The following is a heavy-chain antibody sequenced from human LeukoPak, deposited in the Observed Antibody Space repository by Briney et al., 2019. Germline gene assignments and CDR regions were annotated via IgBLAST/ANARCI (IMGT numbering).Heavy chain of an antibody. CDR2: IYYSGST. CDR1: GGSISSGDYY. Sequence: SETLSLTCTVSGGSISSGDYYWSWIRQPPGKGLEWIGNIYYSGSTYYNPSLRSRVTISVDTSKNQFSLKLSSVTAADTAVYYCARRGRTGGFDIWGQGTMVTVSS. J-gene: IGHJ3*02. V-gene: IGHV4-30-4*01. CDR3: ARRGRTGGFDI. D-gene: IGHD2-8*02.